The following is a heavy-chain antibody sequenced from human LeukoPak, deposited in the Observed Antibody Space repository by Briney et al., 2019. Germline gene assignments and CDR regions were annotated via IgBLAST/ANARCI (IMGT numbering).Heavy chain of an antibody. CDR1: GFTFSSYS. Sequence: GGSLRLSCAASGFTFSSYSMNWVRQAPGKGLEWVSSISSSSSYIYYADSVKGRFTISRDNAKNSLYLQMNSLRAEDTAVYYCAREDDILTPSDYWGQGTLVTVSS. J-gene: IGHJ4*02. D-gene: IGHD3-9*01. V-gene: IGHV3-21*01. CDR3: AREDDILTPSDY. CDR2: ISSSSSYI.